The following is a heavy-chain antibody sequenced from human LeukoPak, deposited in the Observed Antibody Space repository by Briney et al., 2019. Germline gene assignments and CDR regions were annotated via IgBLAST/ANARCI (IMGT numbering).Heavy chain of an antibody. D-gene: IGHD6-13*01. J-gene: IGHJ4*02. CDR3: ARLTALGTANDY. Sequence: PSETLSLTCTVSGDSITSTSYYWGWIGQPPRKGLEWIGSVHYSVDTYYNPSVKSRVTISVDTSKNQISLKLTSVTAADTAVYYCARLTALGTANDYWGQGTLVTVSS. CDR1: GDSITSTSYY. CDR2: VHYSVDT. V-gene: IGHV4-39*01.